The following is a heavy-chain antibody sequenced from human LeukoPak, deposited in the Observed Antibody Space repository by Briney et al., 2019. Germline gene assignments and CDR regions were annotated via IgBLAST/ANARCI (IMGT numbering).Heavy chain of an antibody. D-gene: IGHD2-2*02. CDR1: GFTFSTYA. Sequence: GRSLRLSCAASGFTFSTYALHWVRQAPGKGLEWVAVISYDGSNKYYVDSVKGRFTISRDNSKNTLYLQMNSLRAEGTAVYYCARVQGPDLGYCTSTSCYISYWGQGTLVTVSS. CDR2: ISYDGSNK. V-gene: IGHV3-30-3*01. J-gene: IGHJ4*02. CDR3: ARVQGPDLGYCTSTSCYISY.